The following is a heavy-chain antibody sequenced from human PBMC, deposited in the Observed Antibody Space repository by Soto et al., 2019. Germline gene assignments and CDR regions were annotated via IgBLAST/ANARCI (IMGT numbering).Heavy chain of an antibody. D-gene: IGHD3-22*01. J-gene: IGHJ3*02. V-gene: IGHV4-31*03. CDR2: IYYSGST. Sequence: SETLSLTCTVSGGSISSGGYYWSWIRQHPGKGLEWIGYIYYSGSTYYNPSLKSRVTISVDTSKNQFSLKLSSVTAADTAVYYCARGRTYYYDSSGYYPHAFDIWGQGTMVTVSS. CDR3: ARGRTYYYDSSGYYPHAFDI. CDR1: GGSISSGGYY.